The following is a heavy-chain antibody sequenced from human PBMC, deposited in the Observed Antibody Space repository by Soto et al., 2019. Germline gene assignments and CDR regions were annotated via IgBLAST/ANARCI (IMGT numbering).Heavy chain of an antibody. CDR3: ARDCSGATCSFNY. J-gene: IGHJ4*02. D-gene: IGHD2-15*01. CDR2: ISAYSGNI. V-gene: IGHV1-18*01. Sequence: ASVKVSCTTSGYTFTSYGTSWVRQVPGQGLEWMGWISAYSGNINYAQKFQDRVTMTTDTSTSTAYMELRSLRSDDTAVYYCARDCSGATCSFNYWGQGTLVTVSS. CDR1: GYTFTSYG.